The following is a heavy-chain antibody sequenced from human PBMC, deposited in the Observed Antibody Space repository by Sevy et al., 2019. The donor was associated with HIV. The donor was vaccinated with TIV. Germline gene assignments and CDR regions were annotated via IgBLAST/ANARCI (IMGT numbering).Heavy chain of an antibody. CDR3: AKALNPALESMLEVNLRSLKGFDV. V-gene: IGHV3-23*01. D-gene: IGHD3-22*01. Sequence: GGSLRLSVAASGFTFNPLAMNWAPQPPGKGRDGSQVISGPAYGPNIEDSVKGRFTISGDNSKTTLYLQMNSLRDDDTAVYYCAKALNPALESMLEVNLRSLKGFDVWGQGTMVTVSS. CDR2: ISGPAYGP. J-gene: IGHJ3*01. CDR1: GFTFNPLA.